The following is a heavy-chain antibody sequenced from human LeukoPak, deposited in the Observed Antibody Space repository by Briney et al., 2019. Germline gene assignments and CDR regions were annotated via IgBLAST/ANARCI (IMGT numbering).Heavy chain of an antibody. CDR1: GFTFSSYS. CDR3: ASSTTPWYSGSYLYDY. Sequence: PGGSLRLSCAASGFTFSSYSMNWVRQAPGKGLEWVSYISSSSSTIYYADSVKGRFALSRDNSKNTLYLQMNSLRAEDTAVYYCASSTTPWYSGSYLYDYWGQGTLVTVSS. D-gene: IGHD1-26*01. CDR2: ISSSSSTI. J-gene: IGHJ4*02. V-gene: IGHV3-48*01.